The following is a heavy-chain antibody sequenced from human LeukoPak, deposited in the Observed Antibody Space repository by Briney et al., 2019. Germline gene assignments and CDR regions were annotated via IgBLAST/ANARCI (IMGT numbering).Heavy chain of an antibody. CDR2: VNHSGST. CDR1: GGSFSGYY. Sequence: SETLSLTCAVYGGSFSGYYWSWIRQPPGKGLEWIGEVNHSGSTNYNPSLKSRVTISVDTSKNQFSLKLSSVTAADAAVYYCAAHSSSWLFKTYYYYYMDVWGKGTTVTISS. CDR3: AAHSSSWLFKTYYYYYMDV. D-gene: IGHD6-13*01. J-gene: IGHJ6*03. V-gene: IGHV4-34*01.